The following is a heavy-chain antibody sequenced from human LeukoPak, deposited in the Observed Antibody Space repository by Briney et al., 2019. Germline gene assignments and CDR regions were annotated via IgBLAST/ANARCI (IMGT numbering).Heavy chain of an antibody. CDR1: GGTFSSYA. CDR3: VKDSGRTDAFDI. Sequence: SVNVSCKAPGGTFSSYAISWVRQAPGQGLEWMGGIIPIFGTANYAQKFQGRVTITTDESTSTAYMELSSLRSEDTAVYYCVKDSGRTDAFDIWGQGTMVTVSS. CDR2: IIPIFGTA. D-gene: IGHD1-26*01. J-gene: IGHJ3*02. V-gene: IGHV1-69*05.